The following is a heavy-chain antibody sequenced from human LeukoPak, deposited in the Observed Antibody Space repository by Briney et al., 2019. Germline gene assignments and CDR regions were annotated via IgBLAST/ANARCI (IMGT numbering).Heavy chain of an antibody. CDR3: ARGPAIAATGRDY. CDR2: IRGSGTGT. Sequence: PGGSLRLSCTASGFTFSSYDMSWVRQAPGKGLEWVSAIRGSGTGTYSADSVKGRFTISRDNSKNTLYLQMNSLRIEDTAVYYCARGPAIAATGRDYWGQGTLVTVSS. D-gene: IGHD6-13*01. V-gene: IGHV3-23*01. CDR1: GFTFSSYD. J-gene: IGHJ4*02.